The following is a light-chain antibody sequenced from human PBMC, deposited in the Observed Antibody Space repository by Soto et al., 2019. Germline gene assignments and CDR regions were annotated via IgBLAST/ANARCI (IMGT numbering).Light chain of an antibody. CDR1: QGIRSW. CDR2: AAS. Sequence: DIQMTQSPSSVSASVGDRVTITCRASQGIRSWLAWYQQTPGKAPKLLIYAASSLQSGVPSRFSGRGSWTDFTFTISCLQPEDFATYYCQQANSFPYTFGQGTKLEIK. CDR3: QQANSFPYT. V-gene: IGKV1-12*01. J-gene: IGKJ2*01.